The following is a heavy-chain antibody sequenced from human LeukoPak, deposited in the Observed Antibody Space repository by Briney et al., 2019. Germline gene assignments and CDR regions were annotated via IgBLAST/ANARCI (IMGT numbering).Heavy chain of an antibody. D-gene: IGHD3-22*01. CDR3: ARDSSGRYPPNWYFDL. J-gene: IGHJ2*01. CDR1: GFTFSSYS. V-gene: IGHV3-21*01. CDR2: ISSSSSYI. Sequence: NPGGSLRLSCAASGFTFSSYSMNWVRQAPGKGLEWVSSISSSSSYIYYADSVKGRFTISRDNAKNSLYLQMNSLRAEDTAVYYCARDSSGRYPPNWYFDLWGRGTLVTVSS.